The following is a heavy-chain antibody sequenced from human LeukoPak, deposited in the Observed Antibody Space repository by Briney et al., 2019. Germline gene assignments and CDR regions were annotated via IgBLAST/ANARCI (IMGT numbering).Heavy chain of an antibody. V-gene: IGHV3-48*03. CDR2: ISSSGSTI. CDR1: GFTFSSYE. CDR3: ARDKAAAGTSYFDY. Sequence: GGSLRLSCAASGFTFSSYEMNWVRQAPGKGLEWVSYISSSGSTIYYADSVKGRFTISRDNAKNSLYLQMNSLRAEDTAVYYCARDKAAAGTSYFDYWGQGTLVTVSS. D-gene: IGHD6-13*01. J-gene: IGHJ4*02.